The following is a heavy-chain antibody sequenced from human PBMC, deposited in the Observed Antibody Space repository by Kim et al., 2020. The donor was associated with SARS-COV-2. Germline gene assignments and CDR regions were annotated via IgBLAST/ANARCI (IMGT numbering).Heavy chain of an antibody. Sequence: ASVKVSCKASGYTFTSYAMNWVRQAPGQGLEWMGWINTNTGNPTYAQGFTGRFVFSLDTSVSTAYLQISSLKAEDTAVYYCARAQARVVTEGPYGMDVWGQGTTVTVSS. V-gene: IGHV7-4-1*02. CDR3: ARAQARVVTEGPYGMDV. CDR1: GYTFTSYA. J-gene: IGHJ6*02. CDR2: INTNTGNP. D-gene: IGHD2-21*02.